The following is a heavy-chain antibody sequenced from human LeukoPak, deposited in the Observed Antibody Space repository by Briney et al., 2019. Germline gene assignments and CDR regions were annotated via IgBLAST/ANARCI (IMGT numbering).Heavy chain of an antibody. CDR2: IKSKADGETI. J-gene: IGHJ4*02. V-gene: IGHV3-15*01. CDR1: GFSFSSYA. CDR3: STLTSRGLSDS. D-gene: IGHD1-20*01. Sequence: GGSLRLSCAASGFSFSSYAMSWVRQAPGKGLEWVGRIKSKADGETIDYAAPVKGRFTFSRDDSKNMLYLQINSLKSEDTAVYYCSTLTSRGLSDSWGQGTLVTVSS.